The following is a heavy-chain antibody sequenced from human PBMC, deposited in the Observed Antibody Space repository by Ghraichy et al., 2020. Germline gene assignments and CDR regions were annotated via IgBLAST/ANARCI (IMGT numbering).Heavy chain of an antibody. D-gene: IGHD4-11*01. CDR2: FDPEDGET. Sequence: ASVKVSCKVSGYTLTELSMHWVRQAPGKGLEWMGGFDPEDGETIYAQKFQGRVTMTEDTSTDTAYMELSSLRSEDTAVYYCATLAGFLASAATVYHYGMDVWGQGTTVTVSS. CDR1: GYTLTELS. CDR3: ATLAGFLASAATVYHYGMDV. V-gene: IGHV1-24*01. J-gene: IGHJ6*02.